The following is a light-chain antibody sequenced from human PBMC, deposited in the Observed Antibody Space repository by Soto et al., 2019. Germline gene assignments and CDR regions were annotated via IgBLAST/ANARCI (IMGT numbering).Light chain of an antibody. CDR2: DAS. Sequence: EIVLTQSPGTLSLSPGERATLPCRASQSVSSSSLAWYQQQRGQAPRLLIHDASSRATGIPDRFSGSGSGTDFTLTISRLEAEDFAVYYCQQYGGSPRTFGQGTKVDIK. CDR1: QSVSSSS. CDR3: QQYGGSPRT. J-gene: IGKJ1*01. V-gene: IGKV3-20*01.